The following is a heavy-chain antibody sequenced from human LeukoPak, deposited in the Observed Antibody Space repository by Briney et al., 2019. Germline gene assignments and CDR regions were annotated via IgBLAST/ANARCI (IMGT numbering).Heavy chain of an antibody. Sequence: ASVKVSCKASGYTFTSYYMHWVRQAPGQGLEWMGILTPSGGSTSYAQKFQGRVTMTRNTSTSTVYMELSSLRSEDTAVYYCARAYGDLGPIFDPWGQGTLVTVSS. V-gene: IGHV1-46*01. CDR1: GYTFTSYY. D-gene: IGHD4-17*01. CDR3: ARAYGDLGPIFDP. J-gene: IGHJ5*02. CDR2: LTPSGGST.